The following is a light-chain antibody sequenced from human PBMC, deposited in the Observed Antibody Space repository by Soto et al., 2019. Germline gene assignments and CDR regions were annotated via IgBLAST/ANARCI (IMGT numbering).Light chain of an antibody. Sequence: EIVLTQSPGTLSCSPGERATLPCRASQGVSGSNLPWYQQKPGQAPRLLIYDASSRATGIPDRFSGSGSGTDFTLTISRLEPEDFAVYYCQQYGSSLYTFGQGTKLEIK. V-gene: IGKV3-20*01. CDR3: QQYGSSLYT. J-gene: IGKJ2*01. CDR2: DAS. CDR1: QGVSGSN.